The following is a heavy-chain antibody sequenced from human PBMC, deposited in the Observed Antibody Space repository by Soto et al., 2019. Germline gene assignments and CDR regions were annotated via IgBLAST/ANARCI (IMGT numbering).Heavy chain of an antibody. CDR3: AREPSTVTTLYYFHY. CDR2: ILYDGTNT. V-gene: IGHV3-30*03. CDR1: GFTFSSYG. D-gene: IGHD4-17*01. Sequence: QVQLVESGGGVVQPGRSLRLSCVASGFTFSSYGMHWVRQAPGKGLEWVAVILYDGTNTHYADSVKGRFTISRDNSKNTLFLQMNSLRPEDTAVYYCAREPSTVTTLYYFHYWGQGTPVTVSS. J-gene: IGHJ4*02.